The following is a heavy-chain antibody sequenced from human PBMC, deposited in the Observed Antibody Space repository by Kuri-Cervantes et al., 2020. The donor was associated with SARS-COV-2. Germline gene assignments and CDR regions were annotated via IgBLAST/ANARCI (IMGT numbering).Heavy chain of an antibody. D-gene: IGHD6-13*01. V-gene: IGHV4-59*01. CDR2: IYYSGTT. Sequence: SETLSLTCTVSGDSLNSYYWSWIRQPPGKGLEWIGYIYYSGTTNYNPSLKSRVTMSLDTSKKQFSLTLISVTAADTAVYFCARGIVSASVCFDYWGQGTLVTVSS. CDR3: ARGIVSASVCFDY. CDR1: GDSLNSYY. J-gene: IGHJ4*02.